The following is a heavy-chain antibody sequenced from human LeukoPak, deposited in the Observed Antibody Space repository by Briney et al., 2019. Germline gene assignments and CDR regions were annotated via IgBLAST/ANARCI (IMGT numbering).Heavy chain of an antibody. J-gene: IGHJ6*03. CDR2: IIPIFDTP. D-gene: IGHD3-9*01. V-gene: IGHV1-69*13. CDR1: GSTFSSYS. Sequence: SVKVSCKASGSTFSSYSITWVRQAPGQGLEWMGGIIPIFDTPNYAQKFQGRVTITADESTSTAYMELSSLRSEDTAVYYCARANYDIFTGYVNYYHYYYMDVWGKGTTVTVSS. CDR3: ARANYDIFTGYVNYYHYYYMDV.